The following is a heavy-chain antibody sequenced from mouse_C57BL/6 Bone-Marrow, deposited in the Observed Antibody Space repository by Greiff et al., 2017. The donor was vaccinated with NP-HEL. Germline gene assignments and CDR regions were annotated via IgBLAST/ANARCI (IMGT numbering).Heavy chain of an antibody. CDR3: AKEGYDYDEGFDY. CDR1: GYTFTDYY. Sequence: EVQLQQSGPVLVKPGASVKMSCKASGYTFTDYYMNWVKQSHGQSLEWIGVINPYNGGTSYNQKFKGKATLTVDKSSSTAYMQLSSLTSEDSAVYYCAKEGYDYDEGFDYWGQGTLVTVSA. D-gene: IGHD2-4*01. V-gene: IGHV1-19*01. CDR2: INPYNGGT. J-gene: IGHJ3*01.